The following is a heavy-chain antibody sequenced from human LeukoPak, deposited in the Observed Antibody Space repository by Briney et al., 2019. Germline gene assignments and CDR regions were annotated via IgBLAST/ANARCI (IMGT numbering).Heavy chain of an antibody. CDR1: GFTFSTCS. CDR2: ISSGSSTI. J-gene: IGHJ5*02. CDR3: ARSLSGVAPTTRTFDP. D-gene: IGHD6-25*01. Sequence: GSLRLSCAASGFTFSTCSMNWVRQAPGRGLEWVSSISSGSSTIYYADSVKGRFTISRDNAKNSLFLQMSSLRAEDTAIYYCARSLSGVAPTTRTFDPWGQGTLVTVSS. V-gene: IGHV3-21*01.